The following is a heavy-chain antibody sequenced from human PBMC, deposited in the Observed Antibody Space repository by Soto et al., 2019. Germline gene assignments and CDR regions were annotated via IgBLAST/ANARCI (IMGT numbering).Heavy chain of an antibody. Sequence: SETLSLTCTVSGGSISSSGYYWAWLRQPPGRGLEWIGSIYYNGGTYFCPSLKSRVTISVDTSKNQFSLKLTSVTAADTALYFCARGGKYYQQETYFFDYWGQGSLVT. CDR1: GGSISSSGYY. V-gene: IGHV4-39*01. CDR2: IYYNGGT. D-gene: IGHD3-16*01. CDR3: ARGGKYYQQETYFFDY. J-gene: IGHJ4*01.